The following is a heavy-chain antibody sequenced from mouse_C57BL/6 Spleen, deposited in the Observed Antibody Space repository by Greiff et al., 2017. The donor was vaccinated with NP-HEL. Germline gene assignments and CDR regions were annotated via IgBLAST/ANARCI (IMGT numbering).Heavy chain of an antibody. Sequence: QVQLKQSGAELAKPGASVKLSCKASGYTFTSYRMHWVKQRPGQGLEWIGYINPSSGYTKYNQKFKDKATLTADKSSSTAYMQLSSLTSEDSAVYYCAREAVVAPWFAYWGQGTLVTVSA. V-gene: IGHV1-7*01. CDR2: INPSSGYT. CDR3: AREAVVAPWFAY. CDR1: GYTFTSYR. J-gene: IGHJ3*01. D-gene: IGHD1-3*01.